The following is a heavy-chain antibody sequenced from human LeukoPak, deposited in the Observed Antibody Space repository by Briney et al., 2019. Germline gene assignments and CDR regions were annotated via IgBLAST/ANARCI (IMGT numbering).Heavy chain of an antibody. J-gene: IGHJ4*02. Sequence: GGSLRLSCAASGFTFNTYSMNWVRQAPGKGLEWISYISFSSTTIYYAESVKGRFTISRDNAKNTLYLQMNSLRAEDTAVYYCAKAREMATMFDYWGQGTLVTVSS. CDR3: AKAREMATMFDY. V-gene: IGHV3-48*04. D-gene: IGHD5-24*01. CDR1: GFTFNTYS. CDR2: ISFSSTTI.